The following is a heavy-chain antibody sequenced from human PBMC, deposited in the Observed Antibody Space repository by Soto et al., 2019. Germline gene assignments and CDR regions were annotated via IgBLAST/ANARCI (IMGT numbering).Heavy chain of an antibody. CDR2: ISYDGSNK. D-gene: IGHD6-19*01. CDR3: AKGAKQWLAPDY. CDR1: GFTFSSYG. Sequence: PGGSLRLSCAASGFTFSSYGMHWVRQAPGKGLEWVAVISYDGSNKYYADSVKGRFTISRDNSKNTLYLQMNSLRAEDTAVYYCAKGAKQWLAPDYWGQGTLVTVSS. V-gene: IGHV3-30*18. J-gene: IGHJ4*02.